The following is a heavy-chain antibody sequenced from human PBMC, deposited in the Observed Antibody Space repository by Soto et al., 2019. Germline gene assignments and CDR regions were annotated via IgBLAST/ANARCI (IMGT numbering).Heavy chain of an antibody. CDR1: GFTFDDCA. J-gene: IGHJ5*02. CDR3: AKGGGEFAGGWFDP. D-gene: IGHD3-10*01. Sequence: VQLVESGGGLVQPGRSLRLSCAASGFTFDDCAMHWVRQAPGMGLEWVSSISWNGGSIGYADSVKGRFTISRDNAKNSLYLQMNSLRAEDTALYYCAKGGGEFAGGWFDPWGQGTLVIVSS. V-gene: IGHV3-9*01. CDR2: ISWNGGSI.